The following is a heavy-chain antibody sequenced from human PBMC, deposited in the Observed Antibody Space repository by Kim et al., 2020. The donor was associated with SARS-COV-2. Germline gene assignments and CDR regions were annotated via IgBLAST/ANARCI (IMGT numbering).Heavy chain of an antibody. V-gene: IGHV4-34*01. CDR1: GGSFSGYY. CDR3: ARGYSSGYIYYYYGMDV. Sequence: SETLSLTCAVYGGSFSGYYWSWIRQPPGKGLEWIGEINHSGSTNYNPSLKSRVTISVDTSKNQFSLKLSSVTAADTAVYYCARGYSSGYIYYYYGMDVWGQGTTVTVSS. D-gene: IGHD3-22*01. CDR2: INHSGST. J-gene: IGHJ6*02.